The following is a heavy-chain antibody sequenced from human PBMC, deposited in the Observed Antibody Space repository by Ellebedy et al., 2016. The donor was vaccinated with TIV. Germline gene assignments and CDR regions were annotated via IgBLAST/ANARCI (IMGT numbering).Heavy chain of an antibody. CDR3: ARHPVEGIAAAGTWDDAFHI. J-gene: IGHJ3*02. V-gene: IGHV4-39*01. D-gene: IGHD6-13*01. Sequence: SETLSLTCTVSGGSLSSGGSYWDWIRQAPGKGLEWIGSIYSSGSTYDNPSLKSRVTISLDPSKNHFSLKLSSVTAADTAVYYCARHPVEGIAAAGTWDDAFHIWGQGTMVTVSS. CDR2: IYSSGST. CDR1: GGSLSSGGSY.